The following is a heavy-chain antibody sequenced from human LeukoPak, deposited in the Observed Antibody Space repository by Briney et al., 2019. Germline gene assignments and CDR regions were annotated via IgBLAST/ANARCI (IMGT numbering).Heavy chain of an antibody. CDR2: IIPILGIA. CDR3: ARSEGYCSGGSCYSHYYYYCGMDV. V-gene: IGHV1-69*04. D-gene: IGHD2-15*01. Sequence: SVKVSCKASGDTFSSYAISWVRQAPGQGVEWMGRIIPILGIAHYAQKFQGRVTITADKSTSTAYMEPSSLRSEDTAVYYCARSEGYCSGGSCYSHYYYYCGMDVWGQGTTVTVSS. CDR1: GDTFSSYA. J-gene: IGHJ6*02.